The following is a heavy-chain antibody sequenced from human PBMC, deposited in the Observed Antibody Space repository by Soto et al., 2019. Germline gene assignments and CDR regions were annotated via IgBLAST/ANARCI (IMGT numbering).Heavy chain of an antibody. CDR2: ISAGNGNT. CDR1: GYTFTSYA. D-gene: IGHD3-16*02. J-gene: IGHJ5*02. CDR3: ARSRDVVMVNWFDH. Sequence: ASVKVSCKASGYTFTSYATHWVRQAPGQRLEWMGWISAGNGNTKCSQKFQGRVTITRDTSASTAYMELSSLRSEDTAIYYCARSRDVVMVNWFDHWGPGTLVTVSS. V-gene: IGHV1-3*01.